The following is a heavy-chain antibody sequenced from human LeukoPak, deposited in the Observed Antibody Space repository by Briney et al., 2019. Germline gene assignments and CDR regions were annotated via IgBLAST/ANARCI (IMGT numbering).Heavy chain of an antibody. D-gene: IGHD6-13*01. Sequence: ASVKVSCKASGYTFTSYAMNWVRQAPGQGLEWMGWINTDTGNPTYAQGFTGRFVFSLDTSVNTAYLQISSLKAEDTAVYYCASPIAAAGTGTFDIWGQGTMVTVSS. V-gene: IGHV7-4-1*02. J-gene: IGHJ3*02. CDR2: INTDTGNP. CDR1: GYTFTSYA. CDR3: ASPIAAAGTGTFDI.